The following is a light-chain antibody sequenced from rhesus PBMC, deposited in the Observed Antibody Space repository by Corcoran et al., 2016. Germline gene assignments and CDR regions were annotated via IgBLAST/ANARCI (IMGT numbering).Light chain of an antibody. CDR3: LEYSSSPFA. Sequence: DIQMTQSPSSLSAIVGDTVTFTCRASQSLSRWLDWYQQKPGKAPKLLIYKASSVQSGVPSRYSGRGSGTDFTLTISSLQPEDCATDYCLEYSSSPFAFGPGTKLDIK. CDR1: QSLSRW. V-gene: IGKV1-22*01. CDR2: KAS. J-gene: IGKJ3*01.